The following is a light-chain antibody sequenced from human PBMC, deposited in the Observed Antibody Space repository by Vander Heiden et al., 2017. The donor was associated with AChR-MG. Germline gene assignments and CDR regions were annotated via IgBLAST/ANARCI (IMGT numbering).Light chain of an antibody. CDR3: SSWDHSLNARL. CDR2: RDF. CDR1: SSSIGGNT. J-gene: IGLJ2*01. V-gene: IGLV1-44*01. Sequence: QFVLTQPPSASGAVGQRVTISCSGGSSSIGGNTVNWYQQYPGMAPKLLIYRDFQWASGVPDRFSGSKSGTSASLAISGLQSEDEAYYYCSSWDHSLNARLFGGGTKLTVL.